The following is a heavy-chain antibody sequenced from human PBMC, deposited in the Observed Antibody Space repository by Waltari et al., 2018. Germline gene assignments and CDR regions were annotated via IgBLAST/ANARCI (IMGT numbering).Heavy chain of an antibody. J-gene: IGHJ4*02. Sequence: QLQLQESGPGLVQPSGTLSLTCAVSGDSITNPYLWNWVRQSPGQGLEWIGQVHGSGRTNYNPSFASRITVTLDPYNSQFSLKVASATAADTAVYYCARDRGRGLYLDSWGPGTLVTVSP. CDR2: VHGSGRT. CDR1: GDSITNPYL. D-gene: IGHD2-15*01. V-gene: IGHV4-4*02. CDR3: ARDRGRGLYLDS.